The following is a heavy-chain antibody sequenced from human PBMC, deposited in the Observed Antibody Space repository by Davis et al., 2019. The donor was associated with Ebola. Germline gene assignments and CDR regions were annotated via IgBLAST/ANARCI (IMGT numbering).Heavy chain of an antibody. CDR1: GFTFSSYW. D-gene: IGHD3-10*01. CDR2: INSDGSSP. CDR3: ASRYGSGSYFTY. V-gene: IGHV3-74*01. Sequence: HTGGSLRLSCAASGFTFSSYWMHWVRQAPGKGLVWVSRINSDGSSPSYADSVKGRFTISRDNAKNTLYLQMNNLRAEDTAVYYCASRYGSGSYFTYWGQGTLVTVSS. J-gene: IGHJ4*02.